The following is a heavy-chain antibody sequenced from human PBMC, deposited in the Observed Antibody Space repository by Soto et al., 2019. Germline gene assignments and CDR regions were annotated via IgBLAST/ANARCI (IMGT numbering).Heavy chain of an antibody. CDR2: ISSSGSTI. CDR1: GFTFSSYE. J-gene: IGHJ3*02. Sequence: EVQLVESGGGLVQPGGSLRLSCAASGFTFSSYEMNWVRQAPGKGLEWVSYISSSGSTIYYADSVKGRLTISRDNAKNSRYLQMISRRAEDTAVYYCARGRYSSSPNDAFDIWGQGTMVTVSS. D-gene: IGHD6-6*01. V-gene: IGHV3-48*03. CDR3: ARGRYSSSPNDAFDI.